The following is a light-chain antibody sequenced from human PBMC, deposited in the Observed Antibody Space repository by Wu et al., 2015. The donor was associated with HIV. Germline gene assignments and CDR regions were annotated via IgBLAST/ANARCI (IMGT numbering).Light chain of an antibody. CDR1: QSITNW. Sequence: DIQMTQSPSTLSASVGDRVTITCRASQSITNWLAWYQQKPGKAPKLLIYRASSLESGVPSRFSGSGSATEFTLTISSLQPGDFATYYCQQFDTYPVAFGQGTKVEIK. CDR2: RAS. CDR3: QQFDTYPVA. J-gene: IGKJ1*01. V-gene: IGKV1-5*03.